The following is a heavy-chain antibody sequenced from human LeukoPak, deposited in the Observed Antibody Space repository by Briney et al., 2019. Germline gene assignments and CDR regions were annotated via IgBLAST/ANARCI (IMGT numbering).Heavy chain of an antibody. V-gene: IGHV3-30-3*01. CDR1: GFTFSSYA. CDR2: ISYDGSNK. D-gene: IGHD3-10*01. J-gene: IGHJ6*02. CDR3: ARDRGRITMVRVSYYYYGMDV. Sequence: PGGSLRLSCAASGFTFSSYAMHWVRQAPGKGLEWVAVISYDGSNKYYADSVKGRFTISRDNSKNTLYLQMNSLRAEDTAVYYCARDRGRITMVRVSYYYYGMDVWGQGTTVTASS.